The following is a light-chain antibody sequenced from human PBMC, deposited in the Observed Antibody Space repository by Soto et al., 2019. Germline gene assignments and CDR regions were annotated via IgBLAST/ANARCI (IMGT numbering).Light chain of an antibody. CDR2: GAS. CDR3: QQYNEWPLWT. Sequence: EVVLTQSPATLSVSPGERATLSCRASQSVSINLAWYQQKPGQAPRLLIYGASTRATGIPARFSGSGSGTEFTLTISSLQSEDLAVYYCQQYNEWPLWTFGQGTKVDI. J-gene: IGKJ1*01. CDR1: QSVSIN. V-gene: IGKV3-15*01.